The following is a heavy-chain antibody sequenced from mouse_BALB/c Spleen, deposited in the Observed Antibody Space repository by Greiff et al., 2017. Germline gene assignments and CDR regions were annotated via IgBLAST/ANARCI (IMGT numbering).Heavy chain of an antibody. CDR3: ARRTTVNAMDY. CDR1: GYSFTSYY. D-gene: IGHD1-1*01. CDR2: IDPFSGGT. J-gene: IGHJ4*01. Sequence: VQLKQSGPELMKPGASVKISCKASGYSFTSYYMPWVKQSPGKSLEWIGYIDPFSGGTSYNEKLKGKATLTVDKACSTAYLHLSSLTSEDSAVYYCARRTTVNAMDYWGQGTSVTVSS. V-gene: IGHV1S135*01.